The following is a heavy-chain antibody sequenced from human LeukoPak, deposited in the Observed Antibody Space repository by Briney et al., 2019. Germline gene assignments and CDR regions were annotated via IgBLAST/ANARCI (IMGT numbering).Heavy chain of an antibody. CDR1: GFTFSSYG. D-gene: IGHD3-10*02. J-gene: IGHJ6*04. Sequence: GGTLRLSCAASGFTFSSYGMSWVRQAPGKGLEWVSAISGGSGSTYYADSVKGRFTISRDNAKNSLYLQMNSLRAEDTAVYYCAELGITMIGGVWGKGTTVTISS. CDR2: ISGGSGST. CDR3: AELGITMIGGV. V-gene: IGHV3-23*01.